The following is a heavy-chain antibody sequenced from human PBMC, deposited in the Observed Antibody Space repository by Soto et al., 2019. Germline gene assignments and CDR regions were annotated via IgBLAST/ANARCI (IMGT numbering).Heavy chain of an antibody. Sequence: SETLSLTCTVSGGSISSYFWSWIRQSPGEGLEWIGYIFYSGTTNYSPSRKSRVTMSLGTAKNQFSLNLTSVTAADTAVYYCARGRGGTYDAFDIWGQGTTVTVSS. CDR1: GGSISSYF. CDR2: IFYSGTT. V-gene: IGHV4-59*01. D-gene: IGHD1-26*01. CDR3: ARGRGGTYDAFDI. J-gene: IGHJ3*02.